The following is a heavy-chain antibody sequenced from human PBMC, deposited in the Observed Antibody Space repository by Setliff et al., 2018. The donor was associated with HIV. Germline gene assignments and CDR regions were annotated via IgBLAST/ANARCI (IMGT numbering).Heavy chain of an antibody. V-gene: IGHV3-66*02. Sequence: GESLKISCAASGFTFTNSAMTWVRQAPGKGLEWVSLIQSSGIIDYADSVKGRFTISRDNSNNTLYLQMNSLKTEDTAGYYCAQNGQRYQMLIASWGQGTLVTVSS. J-gene: IGHJ5*02. CDR3: AQNGQRYQMLIAS. CDR1: GFTFTNSA. CDR2: IQSSGII. D-gene: IGHD2-2*01.